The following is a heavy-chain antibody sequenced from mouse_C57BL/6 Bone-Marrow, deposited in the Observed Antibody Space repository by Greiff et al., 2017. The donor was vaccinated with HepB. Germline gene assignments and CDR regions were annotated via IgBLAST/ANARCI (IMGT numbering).Heavy chain of an antibody. CDR2: ISDGGSYT. CDR3: AREGSYYSNQAWFAY. Sequence: EVMLVESGGGLVKPGGSLKLSCAASGFTFSSYAMSWVRQTPEKRLEWVATISDGGSYTYYPDNVKGRFTISRDNAKNNLYLQMSHLKSEDTAMYYCAREGSYYSNQAWFAYWGQGTLVTVAA. CDR1: GFTFSSYA. J-gene: IGHJ3*01. V-gene: IGHV5-4*01. D-gene: IGHD2-5*01.